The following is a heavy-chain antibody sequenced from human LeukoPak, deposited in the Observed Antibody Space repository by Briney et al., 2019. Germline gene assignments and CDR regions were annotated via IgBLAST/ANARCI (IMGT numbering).Heavy chain of an antibody. Sequence: GGSLRLSCVASGFTFTSYAMSWVGQAPGQGLEWVSAISGCGGDTYYRDSVKGRFTISRDNSKNTLDLHMSSLRAEDTAIYYCANWQSGSRVFFDYWGQGTLVTVSS. J-gene: IGHJ4*02. D-gene: IGHD1-26*01. CDR2: ISGCGGDT. V-gene: IGHV3-23*01. CDR1: GFTFTSYA. CDR3: ANWQSGSRVFFDY.